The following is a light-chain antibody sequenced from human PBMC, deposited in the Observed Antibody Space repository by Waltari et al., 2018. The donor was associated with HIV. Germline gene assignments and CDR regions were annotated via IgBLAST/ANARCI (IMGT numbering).Light chain of an antibody. CDR2: GAS. CDR1: QSISSN. CDR3: QQYNDWAPWT. V-gene: IGKV3D-15*01. J-gene: IGKJ1*01. Sequence: IVMTQSPATLSVPPGGRATLSCRASQSISSNLAWYQHRPGQAPRLLIYGASTRATGIPGRFSGSGSGTEFTLTISSLQSEDFAVYYCQQYNDWAPWTFGQGTKVEIK.